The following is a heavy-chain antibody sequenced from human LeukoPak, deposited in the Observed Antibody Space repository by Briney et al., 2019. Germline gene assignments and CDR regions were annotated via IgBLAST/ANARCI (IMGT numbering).Heavy chain of an antibody. Sequence: GGSLRLSCAASGFTFSSYGMHWVRQAPAKGLEWVAFIRYDGSNKYYADSVNGRFTISRDNSKNTLYLQMNSLTAEDTAVYYFSKDGSIVTTYFDYWGQGTLVTVSS. CDR2: IRYDGSNK. V-gene: IGHV3-30*02. J-gene: IGHJ4*02. CDR1: GFTFSSYG. D-gene: IGHD5-12*01. CDR3: SKDGSIVTTYFDY.